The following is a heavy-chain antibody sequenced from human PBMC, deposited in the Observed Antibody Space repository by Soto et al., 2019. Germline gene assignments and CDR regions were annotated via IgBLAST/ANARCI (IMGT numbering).Heavy chain of an antibody. J-gene: IGHJ4*02. Sequence: KTSETLSLTCAVSGYSISSGYYWGWIRQPPGKGLEWIGSIYHSGSTYYNPSLKSRVTISVDTSKNQFSLKLSPVTAPDTAVYYCASGDYYDSSGFDYWGQGTLVTVSS. CDR2: IYHSGST. CDR3: ASGDYYDSSGFDY. CDR1: GYSISSGYY. V-gene: IGHV4-38-2*01. D-gene: IGHD3-22*01.